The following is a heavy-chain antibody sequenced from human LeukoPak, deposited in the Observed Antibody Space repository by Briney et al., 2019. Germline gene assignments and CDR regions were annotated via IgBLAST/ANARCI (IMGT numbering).Heavy chain of an antibody. J-gene: IGHJ4*02. CDR3: AKGPLTMVLGPDDY. D-gene: IGHD3-10*01. CDR2: ISGSGGST. V-gene: IGHV3-23*01. Sequence: GGSLRLSCEASGFTFSSYWMSWVRQAPGKGLEWVSAISGSGGSTYYADSVKGRFTISRDNSKNTLYLRMNSLRAEDTAVYYCAKGPLTMVLGPDDYWGQGTLVTVSS. CDR1: GFTFSSYW.